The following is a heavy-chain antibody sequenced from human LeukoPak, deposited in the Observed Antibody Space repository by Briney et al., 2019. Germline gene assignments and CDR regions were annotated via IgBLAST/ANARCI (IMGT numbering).Heavy chain of an antibody. D-gene: IGHD4-17*01. CDR1: GFTFSDYY. CDR3: AKDLGSTTVTTGFDY. V-gene: IGHV3-11*01. Sequence: GGSLRLSCAASGFTFSDYYMSWIRQTPGKGLEWVSYISSSGSAMFYADSVKGRFTISRDNAKNSLYLQMNSLRAEDTALYYCAKDLGSTTVTTGFDYWGQGTLVTVSS. CDR2: ISSSGSAM. J-gene: IGHJ4*02.